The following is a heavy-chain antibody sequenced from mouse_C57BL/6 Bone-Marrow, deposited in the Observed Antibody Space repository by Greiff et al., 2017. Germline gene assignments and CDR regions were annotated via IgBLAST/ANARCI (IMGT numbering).Heavy chain of an antibody. Sequence: VQLQQPGAELVMPGASVKLSCKASGYTFTSYWMHWVKQRPGQGLEWIGEIDPSDSYTNYNQKFKGKSTLTVDKSSSTAYMQLSSLTSEDSAVYYCARSKGAGYSNFHYWGQGTTLTVSS. CDR3: ARSKGAGYSNFHY. J-gene: IGHJ2*01. CDR2: IDPSDSYT. V-gene: IGHV1-69*01. CDR1: GYTFTSYW. D-gene: IGHD2-5*01.